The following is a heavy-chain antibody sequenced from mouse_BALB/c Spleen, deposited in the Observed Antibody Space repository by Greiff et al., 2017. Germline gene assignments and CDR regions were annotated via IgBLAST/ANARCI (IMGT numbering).Heavy chain of an antibody. V-gene: IGHV1S41*01. Sequence: DLVKPGASVKLSCKASGYTFTSYWINWIKQRPGQGLEWIGRIAPGSGSTYYNEMFKGKATLTVDTSSSTAYIQLSSLSSEDSAVYFCARRDWGCDYWGQGTTLTVSS. CDR1: GYTFTSYW. CDR2: IAPGSGST. J-gene: IGHJ2*01. D-gene: IGHD3-3*01. CDR3: ARRDWGCDY.